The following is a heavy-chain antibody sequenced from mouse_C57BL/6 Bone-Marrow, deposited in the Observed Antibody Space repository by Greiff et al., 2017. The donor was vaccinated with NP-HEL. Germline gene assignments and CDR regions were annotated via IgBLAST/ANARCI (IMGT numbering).Heavy chain of an antibody. D-gene: IGHD2-3*01. CDR1: GYTFTEYT. V-gene: IGHV1-62-2*01. CDR2: FYPGSGSI. CDR3: EGQAPICDGYQTGIWYFDV. Sequence: QVQLQQSGAELVKPGASVKLSCKASGYTFTEYTIHWVKQRSGQGLEWIGWFYPGSGSIKYNEKFKDKATLTADKSSSTAYMELSRLTSDDSAVYFCEGQAPICDGYQTGIWYFDVWGKGTTVTVSS. J-gene: IGHJ1*03.